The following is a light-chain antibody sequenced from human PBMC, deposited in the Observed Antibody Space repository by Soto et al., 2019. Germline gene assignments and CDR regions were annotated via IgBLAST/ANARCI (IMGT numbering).Light chain of an antibody. CDR2: DVS. Sequence: QSALTQPASVSGSPGQSITISCTGTSSDVGGYKYVSWYQQHPGKAPKLMIYDVSNRPSGVSNRFSGSKSGNTASLTISGLQDEDEADYYCTSYTSSSTWVFGGGTKVTVL. J-gene: IGLJ3*02. V-gene: IGLV2-14*01. CDR3: TSYTSSSTWV. CDR1: SSDVGGYKY.